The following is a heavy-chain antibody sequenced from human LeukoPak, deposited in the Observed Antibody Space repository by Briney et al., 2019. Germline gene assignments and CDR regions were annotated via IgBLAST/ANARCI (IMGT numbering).Heavy chain of an antibody. D-gene: IGHD3-22*01. CDR3: AKDQPTYYYDSSGLIFDY. V-gene: IGHV3-9*01. CDR2: ISWNSGSI. CDR1: GFTFDDYA. J-gene: IGHJ4*02. Sequence: PGKSLRLSCAASGFTFDDYAMHWVRQAPGKGLEWVSGISWNSGSIGYADSVKGRFTISRDNAKNSLYLQMNSLRAEDTALYYCAKDQPTYYYDSSGLIFDYWGQGTLVTVSS.